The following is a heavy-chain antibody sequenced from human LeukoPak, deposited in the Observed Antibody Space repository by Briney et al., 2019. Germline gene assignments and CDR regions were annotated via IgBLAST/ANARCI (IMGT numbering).Heavy chain of an antibody. CDR1: GYTFTSNY. CDR2: IYPRDGST. V-gene: IGHV1-46*01. CDR3: ARSMVRGVTYYFDY. D-gene: IGHD3-10*01. Sequence: GASMKVSCKASGYTFTSNYIHWVRQAPGQGLEWMGMIYPRDGSTSYAQKFQGRVTMTRDTSTSTVYMELSSLRSEDTAVYYCARSMVRGVTYYFDYWGQGTLVTVSS. J-gene: IGHJ4*02.